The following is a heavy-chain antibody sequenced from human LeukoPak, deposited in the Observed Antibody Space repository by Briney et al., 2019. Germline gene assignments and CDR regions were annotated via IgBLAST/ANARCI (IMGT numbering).Heavy chain of an antibody. V-gene: IGHV4-4*07. Sequence: SETLSLTCTVSGVATGNFYWSWIRQSAGKGLEWIGRLFASGTTSINPSVKSRATMSVDRSKNQFFLNLTSVTAADTAVYYCVREVYHTYYRGMDVWGLRTTVIVSS. D-gene: IGHD3-10*01. CDR3: VREVYHTYYRGMDV. J-gene: IGHJ6*02. CDR1: GVATGNFY. CDR2: LFASGTT.